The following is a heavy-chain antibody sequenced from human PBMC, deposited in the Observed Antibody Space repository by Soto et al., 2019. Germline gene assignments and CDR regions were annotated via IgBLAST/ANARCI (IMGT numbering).Heavy chain of an antibody. CDR1: GYTFTSYA. CDR2: IYPGDSDT. Sequence: GASVKGSFKASGYTFTSYAMPWGRQLPGKGLEWMGIIYPGDSDTRYSPSIQGRVTISVDTSIKTAYIQWHSLTASDTGTYYCATTRDTSASFFFDSWGRGTLVTAPQ. J-gene: IGHJ4*01. CDR3: ATTRDTSASFFFDS. V-gene: IGHV5-51*03. D-gene: IGHD3-3*02.